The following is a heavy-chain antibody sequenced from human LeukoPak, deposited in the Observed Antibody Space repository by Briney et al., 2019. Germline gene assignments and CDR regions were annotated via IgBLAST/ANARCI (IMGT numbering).Heavy chain of an antibody. V-gene: IGHV1-2*02. CDR1: GYTFTSYD. CDR3: ARPSAYGYGDQAAFDI. J-gene: IGHJ3*02. Sequence: GASVKVSCKASGYTFTSYDINWVRQATGQGLEWMGWINPNSGGTNYAQKFQGRVTMTRDTSISTAYMELSRLRSDDTAVYYCARPSAYGYGDQAAFDIWGQGTMVTVSS. CDR2: INPNSGGT. D-gene: IGHD4-17*01.